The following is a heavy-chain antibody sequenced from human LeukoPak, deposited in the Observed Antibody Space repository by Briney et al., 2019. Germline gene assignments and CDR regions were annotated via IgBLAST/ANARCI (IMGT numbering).Heavy chain of an antibody. CDR2: IYYSGSS. Sequence: SETLSLTCTVPGGSISSSSYYWGWIRQPPGKGLEWIGSIYYSGSSYYTPSLKSRLTISVDTSKDQFSLKLTSVTAADTAVYYCAASGYSTRWYYYDFWGQGTLVTVSS. J-gene: IGHJ4*02. V-gene: IGHV4-39*01. D-gene: IGHD2-8*01. CDR3: AASGYSTRWYYYDF. CDR1: GGSISSSSYY.